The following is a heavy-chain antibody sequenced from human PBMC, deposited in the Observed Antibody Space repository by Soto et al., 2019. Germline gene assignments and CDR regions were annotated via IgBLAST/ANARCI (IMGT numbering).Heavy chain of an antibody. Sequence: PGGSLRLSCAASGFNVNSDYMNWVRQTPGKGLEWVASIYSGETTYYADSVRGRFTISSDKSKNTLYFQLSSLRIDDTAVYYCTRDGRGLGRLSLFEYWGQGVLVTVSS. CDR1: GFNVNSDY. CDR3: TRDGRGLGRLSLFEY. J-gene: IGHJ4*02. D-gene: IGHD2-21*02. V-gene: IGHV3-53*01. CDR2: IYSGETT.